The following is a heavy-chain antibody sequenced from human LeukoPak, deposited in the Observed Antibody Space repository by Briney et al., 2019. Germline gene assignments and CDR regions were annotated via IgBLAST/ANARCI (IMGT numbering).Heavy chain of an antibody. Sequence: PGGSLRLSCAASGFTFSSYSMNWVRQAPGKGLEWVSSISSSSSYIYYADSVKGRFTISRDNAKNTLYLQMNSLRAEDTAVYYCARDRGYYDSSGYYPLAFDIWGQGTMVTVSS. J-gene: IGHJ3*02. CDR2: ISSSSSYI. D-gene: IGHD3-22*01. V-gene: IGHV3-21*01. CDR1: GFTFSSYS. CDR3: ARDRGYYDSSGYYPLAFDI.